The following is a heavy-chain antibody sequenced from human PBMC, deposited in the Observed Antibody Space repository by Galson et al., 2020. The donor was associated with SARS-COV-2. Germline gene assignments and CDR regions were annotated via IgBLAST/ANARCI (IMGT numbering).Heavy chain of an antibody. J-gene: IGHJ6*02. CDR3: ARDDRTYFFGLDV. Sequence: SQTLSLTCTVSGGSISSYHWSWIRQPPGKGLEWIGYIFYSGSTNYNPSLKSRVTISVDTSNNQFSLKLNSVTAADTAVYYCARDDRTYFFGLDVWGQGTTVTVSS. V-gene: IGHV4-59*01. CDR2: IFYSGST. CDR1: GGSISSYH.